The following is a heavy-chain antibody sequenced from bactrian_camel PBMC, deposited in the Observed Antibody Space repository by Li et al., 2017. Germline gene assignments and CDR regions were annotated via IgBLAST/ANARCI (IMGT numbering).Heavy chain of an antibody. CDR3: AADVSLGPPFWLVAISYNY. CDR2: IDKDDSAT. CDR1: GDTIDRYC. J-gene: IGHJ4*01. D-gene: IGHD1*01. V-gene: IGHV3S6*01. Sequence: HVQLVESGGGSVQTGGSLRLSCVASGDTIDRYCMTWFRQGPGKERVPVASIDKDDSATFTDSVKDRFTISRNNAKNTVYLQMANLKPEDTAMYYCAADVSLGPPFWLVAISYNYWGQGTQVTVS.